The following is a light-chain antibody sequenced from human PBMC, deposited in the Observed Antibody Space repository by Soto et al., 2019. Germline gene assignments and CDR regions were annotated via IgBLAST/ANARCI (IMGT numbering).Light chain of an antibody. CDR3: QQSYSTPPT. J-gene: IGKJ4*01. Sequence: DIQMTQSPSTLSASVGDRVTITCRASQSISRSLAWYQHQPGKAPKLLIYDASSLQSGVPSRFSGSGSGTDFTLTISSLQPEDFATYYCQQSYSTPPTFGGGTKVDIK. CDR1: QSISRS. V-gene: IGKV1-39*01. CDR2: DAS.